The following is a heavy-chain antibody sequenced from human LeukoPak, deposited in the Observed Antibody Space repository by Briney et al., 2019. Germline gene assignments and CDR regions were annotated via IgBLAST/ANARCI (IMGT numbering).Heavy chain of an antibody. J-gene: IGHJ3*02. V-gene: IGHV3-23*01. D-gene: IGHD1-26*01. CDR3: AKDKSGGWELLRDHDAFDI. Sequence: GGSLRLSCAASGFTFSNYAMSWVRQAPGKGLEWVSSISGSGASRYYADSVKGRFTITRDNSKNTLYLQMNSLRAEDTALYYCAKDKSGGWELLRDHDAFDIWGQGTMVTVSS. CDR2: ISGSGASR. CDR1: GFTFSNYA.